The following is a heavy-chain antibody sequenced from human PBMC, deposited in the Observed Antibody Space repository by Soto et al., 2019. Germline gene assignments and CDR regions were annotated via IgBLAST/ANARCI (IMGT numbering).Heavy chain of an antibody. J-gene: IGHJ6*02. Sequence: PGGSLRLSCAASGFTFSSYGMHWVRQAPGKGLEWVAVISYDGSNKYYADSVKGRFTISRDNSKNTLYLQMNSLRAEDTAVYYCARDKLDWNYVDYYYGMDVWGQGTTVTVSS. CDR2: ISYDGSNK. CDR3: ARDKLDWNYVDYYYGMDV. D-gene: IGHD1-7*01. V-gene: IGHV3-30*03. CDR1: GFTFSSYG.